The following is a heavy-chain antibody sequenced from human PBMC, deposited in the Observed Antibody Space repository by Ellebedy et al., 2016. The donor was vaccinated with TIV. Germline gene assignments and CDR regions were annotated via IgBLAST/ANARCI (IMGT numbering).Heavy chain of an antibody. CDR1: GYRFTSYW. D-gene: IGHD2-21*02. CDR2: IDPSDSYT. CDR3: ARARLAYCGGDCSGGMDV. V-gene: IGHV5-10-1*01. Sequence: GESLKISXKCSGYRFTSYWIGWVRQMPGKGLEWMGRIDPSDSYTNYSPSFQGHVTISADKSISTAYLQWSSLKASDTAMYYCARARLAYCGGDCSGGMDVWGQGTTVTVSS. J-gene: IGHJ6*02.